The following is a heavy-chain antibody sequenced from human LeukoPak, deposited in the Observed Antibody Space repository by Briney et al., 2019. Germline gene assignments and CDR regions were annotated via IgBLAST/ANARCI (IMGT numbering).Heavy chain of an antibody. CDR2: ISGSGGST. J-gene: IGHJ4*02. Sequence: PGGSLRLSCAASGFTVSSNYMSWVRQAPGRGLEWVSAISGSGGSTYYADSVKGRFTISRDNSKNTLYLQMNSLRAEDTAVYYCAKDRHADGPFDYWGQGTLVTVSS. CDR3: AKDRHADGPFDY. V-gene: IGHV3-23*01. CDR1: GFTVSSNY.